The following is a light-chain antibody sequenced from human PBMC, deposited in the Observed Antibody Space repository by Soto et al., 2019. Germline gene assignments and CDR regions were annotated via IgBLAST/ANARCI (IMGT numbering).Light chain of an antibody. V-gene: IGKV1-39*01. CDR1: QSISIY. J-gene: IGKJ1*01. CDR3: QQSYSTPRT. CDR2: AAS. Sequence: DIQMTQSPFSLSASVGDRVTITCRASQSISIYLNWYQQKPGSAPNLLIYAASSLQSGVPSRFSGSGSETDFTLTISSLQPEDSATYYCQQSYSTPRTFGQGTKVDIK.